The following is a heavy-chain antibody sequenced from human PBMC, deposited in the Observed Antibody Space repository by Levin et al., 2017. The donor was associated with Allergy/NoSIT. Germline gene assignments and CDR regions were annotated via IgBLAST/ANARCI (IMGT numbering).Heavy chain of an antibody. Sequence: SCAVSGGSISSGGYSWSWIRQPPGKGLEWIGNIYLSGSTNDNPSLKSRVNMSVDRSKNQFSLKLSYVTAADTALYYCARVAGYSYGYYFDYWGPGTLVTVSS. CDR3: ARVAGYSYGYYFDY. CDR1: GGSISSGGYS. J-gene: IGHJ4*02. CDR2: IYLSGST. V-gene: IGHV4-30-2*01. D-gene: IGHD5-18*01.